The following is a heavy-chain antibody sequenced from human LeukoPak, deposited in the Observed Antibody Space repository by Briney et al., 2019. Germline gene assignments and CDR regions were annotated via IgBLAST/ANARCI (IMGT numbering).Heavy chain of an antibody. CDR3: ARLSYYYDVSSNLFDY. Sequence: PSETLSLTCTVSGGSISNESYYWGWIRQSPGKGLEWIGAIYYRGTTSYNPSLKSRAIISVDTSKNQFSLKLSSVTAADTALYYCARLSYYYDVSSNLFDYWGQGILVTISS. CDR2: IYYRGTT. J-gene: IGHJ4*02. V-gene: IGHV4-39*01. D-gene: IGHD3-22*01. CDR1: GGSISNESYY.